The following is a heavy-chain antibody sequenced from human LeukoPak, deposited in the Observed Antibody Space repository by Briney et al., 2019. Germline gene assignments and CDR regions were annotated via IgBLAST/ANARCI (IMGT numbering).Heavy chain of an antibody. CDR1: GFTFSHYG. CDR2: IWSDGTEQ. Sequence: PGRSLRLSCATSGFTFSHYGMHWVRQAPGKGLEWVAVIWSDGTEQYYGDSVKGRFTISRDNSKKTVYLQMNSLRVEGTAVYYCAKDAQRGFDFSNSLESWGQGTLVTVSS. J-gene: IGHJ4*02. D-gene: IGHD3/OR15-3a*01. V-gene: IGHV3-33*06. CDR3: AKDAQRGFDFSNSLES.